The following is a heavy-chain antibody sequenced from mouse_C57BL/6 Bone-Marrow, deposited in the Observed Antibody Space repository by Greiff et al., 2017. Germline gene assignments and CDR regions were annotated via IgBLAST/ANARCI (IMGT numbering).Heavy chain of an antibody. V-gene: IGHV5-9-1*02. Sequence: EVHLVESGEGLVKPGGSLKLSCAASGFTFSSYAMSWVRQTPEKRLEWVAYISSGGDYIYYADTVKGRFTISSDNARNTLYLQMSSLKSEDTAMYYCTIATAHYFDYWGQGTTLTVSS. D-gene: IGHD1-1*01. CDR2: ISSGGDYI. J-gene: IGHJ2*01. CDR3: TIATAHYFDY. CDR1: GFTFSSYA.